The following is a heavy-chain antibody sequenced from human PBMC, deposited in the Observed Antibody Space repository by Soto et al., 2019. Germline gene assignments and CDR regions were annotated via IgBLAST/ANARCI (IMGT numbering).Heavy chain of an antibody. CDR3: ARNESSNIYGMDV. CDR2: ISSSSFSI. D-gene: IGHD6-6*01. Sequence: GGSLRLSCAASGFTFSSYSMNWVRQAPGKGLEWVSSISSSSFSINYADSVKGRFSISRDNAQNSLHLQMNNLRAEDTAVYYCARNESSNIYGMDVWGQGTTFTVSS. CDR1: GFTFSSYS. J-gene: IGHJ6*02. V-gene: IGHV3-21*01.